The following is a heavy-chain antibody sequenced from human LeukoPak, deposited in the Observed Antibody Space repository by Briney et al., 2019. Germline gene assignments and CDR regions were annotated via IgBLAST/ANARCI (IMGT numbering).Heavy chain of an antibody. CDR1: GFTVTSYE. J-gene: IGHJ4*02. Sequence: GGSLRLSCAASGFTVTSYEINWVRQAPGKGLEWVSYISGSGSTIYYADSVRGRFTISRDNAKNSLYLQMNSLRAEDTAVYYCARGGYGILDYWGQGTLVTVSS. D-gene: IGHD1-14*01. V-gene: IGHV3-48*03. CDR3: ARGGYGILDY. CDR2: ISGSGSTI.